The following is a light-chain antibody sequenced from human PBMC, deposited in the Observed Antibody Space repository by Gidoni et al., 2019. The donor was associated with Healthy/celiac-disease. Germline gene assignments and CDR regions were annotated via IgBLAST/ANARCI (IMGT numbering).Light chain of an antibody. J-gene: IGKJ4*01. CDR1: QGISSY. CDR3: QQYYSYPLT. CDR2: AAS. Sequence: ALRMTQSPSSFSASTGDRVTITCRASQGISSYLAWYQQKPGKAPKRLIYAASTLQRGVPSRFSGSGSGTDCTLTSSCLQSEDFATYDCQQYYSYPLTFGGGTKVEIK. V-gene: IGKV1-8*01.